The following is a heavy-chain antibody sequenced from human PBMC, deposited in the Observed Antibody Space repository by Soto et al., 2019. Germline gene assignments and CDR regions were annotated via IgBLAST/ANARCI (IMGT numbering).Heavy chain of an antibody. V-gene: IGHV3-21*01. CDR2: ISSSSSYI. CDR3: ASPGTYDFWSGYSSY. Sequence: SLRLSCAASGFTFSSYSMNWVRQAPGKGLEWVSSISSSSSYIYYADSVKGRFTISRDNAKNSLYLQMNSLRAEDTAVYYCASPGTYDFWSGYSSYWGQGTLVTVSS. J-gene: IGHJ4*02. D-gene: IGHD3-3*01. CDR1: GFTFSSYS.